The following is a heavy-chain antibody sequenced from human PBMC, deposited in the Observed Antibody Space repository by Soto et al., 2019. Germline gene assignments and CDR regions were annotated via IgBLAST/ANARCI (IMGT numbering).Heavy chain of an antibody. CDR3: ARYTKDYGDSLWYFDL. Sequence: PSETLSLTCAVSGYPISSGYYWGWIRQPPGKGLEWIGSIYHSGSTYYNPSLKSRVTISVDTSKNQFSLKLSSVTAADTAVYYCARYTKDYGDSLWYFDLWGRGTLVTVSS. D-gene: IGHD4-17*01. V-gene: IGHV4-38-2*01. J-gene: IGHJ2*01. CDR2: IYHSGST. CDR1: GYPISSGYY.